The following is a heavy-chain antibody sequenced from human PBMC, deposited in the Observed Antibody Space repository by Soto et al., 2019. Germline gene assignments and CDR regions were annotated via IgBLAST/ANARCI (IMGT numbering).Heavy chain of an antibody. D-gene: IGHD6-6*01. CDR2: ISQSGTT. V-gene: IGHV4-4*02. CDR3: ARVSRVLLIAARDYYYYGMDV. J-gene: IGHJ6*02. CDR1: GGSISTGGW. Sequence: SSETLSLTCDVSGGSISTGGWWSWVRQPPGKGLEWIGQISQSGTTNYNPSLESRVTISMDKSKNQFSLHLTAVTAADTAVYYCARVSRVLLIAARDYYYYGMDVWGQGTTVTVSS.